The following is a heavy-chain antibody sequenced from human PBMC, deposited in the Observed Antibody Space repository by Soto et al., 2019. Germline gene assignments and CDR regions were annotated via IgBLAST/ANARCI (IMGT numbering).Heavy chain of an antibody. CDR3: AKDDRYSGYDYSGYYYYYGMDV. CDR2: ISYDGSNK. D-gene: IGHD5-12*01. J-gene: IGHJ6*02. V-gene: IGHV3-30*18. Sequence: HPGGSLRLSCAASGFTFSSYGMHWVRQAPGKGLEWVAVISYDGSNKYYADSVKGRFTISRDNSKNTLYLQMNSLRAEDTAVYYCAKDDRYSGYDYSGYYYYYGMDVWGQGTTVTVSS. CDR1: GFTFSSYG.